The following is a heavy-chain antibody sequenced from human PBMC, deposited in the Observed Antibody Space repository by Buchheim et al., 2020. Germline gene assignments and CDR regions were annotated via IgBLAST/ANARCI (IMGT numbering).Heavy chain of an antibody. CDR3: ASRLREYYYYYYGMDV. CDR2: IIPILGIA. J-gene: IGHJ6*02. CDR1: GGTFSSYA. D-gene: IGHD4-17*01. V-gene: IGHV1-69*04. Sequence: QVQLVQSGAEVKKPGSSVKVSCKASGGTFSSYAISWVRQAPGQGLEWMGRIIPILGIANYAQKFQGRVPITAAKSTSTAYMELSSLRSEDTAVYYCASRLREYYYYYYGMDVWGQGTT.